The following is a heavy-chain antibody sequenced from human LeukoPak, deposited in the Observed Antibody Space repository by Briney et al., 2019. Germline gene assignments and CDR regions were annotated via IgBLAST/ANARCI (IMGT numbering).Heavy chain of an antibody. CDR3: ARRSGWYDAFDI. CDR2: IYPGDSDT. Sequence: GESLKISCKGSGYSFTSYGIAWVRQMPGKGLEWMGIIYPGDSDTRYSPSFQGQVTISADKSISTAYLQWSSLETSDTAMYYCARRSGWYDAFDIWGQGTMVTVSS. J-gene: IGHJ3*02. CDR1: GYSFTSYG. V-gene: IGHV5-51*01. D-gene: IGHD6-19*01.